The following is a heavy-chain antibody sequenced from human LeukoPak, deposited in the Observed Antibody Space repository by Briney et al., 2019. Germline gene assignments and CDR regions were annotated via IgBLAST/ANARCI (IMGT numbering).Heavy chain of an antibody. CDR2: INPNSGGT. D-gene: IGHD2-2*01. CDR3: ARDLRYCSSTSCYGRAFDI. J-gene: IGHJ3*02. V-gene: IGHV1-2*02. CDR1: GYTFTGYY. Sequence: ASVTVSCTASGYTFTGYYMHWVRQAPGQGLEWMGWINPNSGGTNYAQKFQGRVTMTRDTSISTAYMELSRLRSDDTAVYYCARDLRYCSSTSCYGRAFDIWGQGTMVTVSS.